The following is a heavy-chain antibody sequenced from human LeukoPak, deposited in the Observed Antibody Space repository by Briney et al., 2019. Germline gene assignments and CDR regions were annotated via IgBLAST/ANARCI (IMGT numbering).Heavy chain of an antibody. CDR1: GGSISSYY. V-gene: IGHV4-59*01. J-gene: IGHJ6*03. CDR2: IYYSGST. Sequence: SETLSLTCTVSGGSISSYYWSWIRQPPGKGLEWIGYIYYSGSTNYNPSLKSRVTISVDTSKNQFSLKLSSVTAADTAVYYCARIAAAVGYYYYYMDVWGKGTTVTISS. D-gene: IGHD6-13*01. CDR3: ARIAAAVGYYYYYMDV.